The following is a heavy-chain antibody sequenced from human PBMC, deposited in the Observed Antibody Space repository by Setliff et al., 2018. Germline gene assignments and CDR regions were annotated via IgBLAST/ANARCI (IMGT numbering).Heavy chain of an antibody. CDR2: IYTSGST. D-gene: IGHD6-19*01. J-gene: IGHJ6*03. CDR3: ARAISGWYSAHYYYMDV. V-gene: IGHV4-61*09. Sequence: SETLSLTCTVSGDSISSRRSYWGWFRQPAGKGLEWIGQIYTSGSTNYNPSLKSRVTISVDTSKDQFSLKLSSVTAADTAVYYCARAISGWYSAHYYYMDVWGKGTTVTVSS. CDR1: GDSISSRRSY.